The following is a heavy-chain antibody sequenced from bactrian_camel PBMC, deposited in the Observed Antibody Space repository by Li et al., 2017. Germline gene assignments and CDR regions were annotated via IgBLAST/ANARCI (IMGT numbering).Heavy chain of an antibody. CDR2: ISTDGST. J-gene: IGHJ4*01. V-gene: IGHV3S53*01. CDR1: RDASSNSC. D-gene: IGHD3*01. Sequence: HVQLVESGGGSVQAGGSLRLSCAASRDASSNSCMGWFRQAPGKQREWVSSISTDGSTTYADSVKGRFAISKDKAKDTVYLQMNGLKPDDTAMYYCAANSGPWFVRADYCTGLSDFTYWGRGTQVTVS. CDR3: AANSGPWFVRADYCTGLSDFTY.